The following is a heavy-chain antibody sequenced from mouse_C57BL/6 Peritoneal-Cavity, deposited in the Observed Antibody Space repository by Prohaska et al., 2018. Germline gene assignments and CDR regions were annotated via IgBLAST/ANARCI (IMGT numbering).Heavy chain of an antibody. CDR3: ARRDGSPFYYAMDY. V-gene: IGHV4-1*01. CDR2: INPDSSTI. CDR1: GIDFSRYW. J-gene: IGHJ4*01. Sequence: EVKLLQSGGGLVQPGGSLKLSCAASGIDFSRYWMSWVRRAPGKGLEWIGEINPDSSTINYAPSLKDKFIISRDNAKNTLYLQMSKVRSEDTALYYCARRDGSPFYYAMDYWGQGTSVTVSS. D-gene: IGHD1-1*01.